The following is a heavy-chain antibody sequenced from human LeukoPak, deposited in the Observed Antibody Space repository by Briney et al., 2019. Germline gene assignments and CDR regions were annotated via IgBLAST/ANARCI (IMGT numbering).Heavy chain of an antibody. CDR1: GGSISSYY. CDR2: IYTSGST. V-gene: IGHV4-4*07. D-gene: IGHD6-19*01. CDR3: ARDGSGWSAFDY. Sequence: PSETLSLTCTVSGGSISSYYWIWLRQPAGKGLEWIGRIYTSGSTNYNPSLKSRVTMSVDTSKNHFSLKLSSVTAADTAVYYCARDGSGWSAFDYWGQGTLVTVSS. J-gene: IGHJ4*02.